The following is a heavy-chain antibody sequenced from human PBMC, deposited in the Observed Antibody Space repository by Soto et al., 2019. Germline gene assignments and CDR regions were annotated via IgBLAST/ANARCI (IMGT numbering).Heavy chain of an antibody. D-gene: IGHD3-9*01. Sequence: SETLSLTCIVSGGSITSGTYYWGWIRQPPGKGLEWIGSVSYRDSTYYNPSLTSRVTVSVDTSQNQFSLRLTSVTATDTAVYFCARHREMEYKDYFTGYQLGDFDYWGQGTLVTVSS. CDR1: GGSITSGTYY. CDR3: ARHREMEYKDYFTGYQLGDFDY. J-gene: IGHJ4*02. V-gene: IGHV4-39*01. CDR2: VSYRDST.